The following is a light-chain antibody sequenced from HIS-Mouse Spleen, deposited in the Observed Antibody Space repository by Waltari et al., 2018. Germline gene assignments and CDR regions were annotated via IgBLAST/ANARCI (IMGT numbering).Light chain of an antibody. CDR1: SSDGGGYNY. CDR2: EVS. V-gene: IGLV2-8*01. Sequence: QSALTQPPSASGSPGQSVTISCTGTSSDGGGYNYVPWYQQHPGKAPKLMIYEVSKRPSGVPDRFSGSKSGTSASLAISGLRSEDEADYYCAAWDDSLSGPVFGGGTKLTVL. J-gene: IGLJ2*01. CDR3: AAWDDSLSGPV.